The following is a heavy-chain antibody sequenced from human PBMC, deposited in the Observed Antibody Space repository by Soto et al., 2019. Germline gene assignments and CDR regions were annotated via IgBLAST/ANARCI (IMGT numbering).Heavy chain of an antibody. V-gene: IGHV3-7*04. J-gene: IGHJ4*02. CDR3: SGGVGDAF. Sequence: EVHLVESGGGLVQTGGSLRLSCAIFESTVSRDWMNWVRQAPGKGLEWVAHINQDGSEKYYVDSVKGQFTISRDNAKKALYLQMNSLGPADTAMYYCSGGVGDAFWGQGTLVTVSS. CDR2: INQDGSEK. D-gene: IGHD1-26*01. CDR1: ESTVSRDW.